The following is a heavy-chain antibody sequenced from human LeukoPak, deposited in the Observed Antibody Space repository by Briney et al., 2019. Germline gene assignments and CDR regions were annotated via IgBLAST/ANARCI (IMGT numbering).Heavy chain of an antibody. CDR3: ATNPLY. CDR2: IKTKNDGETT. Sequence: PGGSLRLSCAASGFTFSNTWMSWVRQAPGKGLEWVGRIKTKNDGETTNYAAPVKGRSTISRDDSKNTLYLLMNSLRIEDTAVYYCATNPLYWGQGTLVTVSS. J-gene: IGHJ4*02. CDR1: GFTFSNTW. V-gene: IGHV3-15*01.